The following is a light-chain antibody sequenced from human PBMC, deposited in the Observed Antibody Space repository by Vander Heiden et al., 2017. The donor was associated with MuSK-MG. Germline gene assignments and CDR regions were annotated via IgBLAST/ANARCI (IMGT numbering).Light chain of an antibody. V-gene: IGKV3-11*01. CDR1: QSVSSY. Sequence: FVLTQSPATLSLSPGERATLSCRASQSVSSYLAWYQQKPGQAPRLLIYDASNRATGIPARFSGSGYGTDFTLTISSREPEDFAVYYCQQRSNWPPITFGQGTRLEIK. CDR2: DAS. CDR3: QQRSNWPPIT. J-gene: IGKJ5*01.